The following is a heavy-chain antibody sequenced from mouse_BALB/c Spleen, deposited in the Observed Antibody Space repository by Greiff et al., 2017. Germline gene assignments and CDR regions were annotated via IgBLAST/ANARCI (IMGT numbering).Heavy chain of an antibody. Sequence: QVQLKESGAELMKPGASVKISCKATGYTFSSYWIEWVKQRPGHGLEWIGEILPGSGSTNYNEKFKGKATFTADTSSNTAYMQLSSLTSEDSAVYYCARGGISYAMDYWGQGTSVTVSS. CDR3: ARGGISYAMDY. V-gene: IGHV1-9*01. CDR2: ILPGSGST. J-gene: IGHJ4*01. CDR1: GYTFSSYW.